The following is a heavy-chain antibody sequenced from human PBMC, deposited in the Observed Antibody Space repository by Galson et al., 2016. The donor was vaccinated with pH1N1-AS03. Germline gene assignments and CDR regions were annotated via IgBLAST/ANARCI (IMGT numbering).Heavy chain of an antibody. D-gene: IGHD2-15*01. J-gene: IGHJ4*02. CDR2: IAGGGVTT. Sequence: SLRLSCAASGFTFSSYAMSWVRQAPGKRLEWVSAIAGGGVTTYYADSVKGRFTISRDNSKNTLYLRVNSLRAEDTAIYYCAKLSLGYCAYWGQGTLVTVSS. V-gene: IGHV3-23*01. CDR3: AKLSLGYCAY. CDR1: GFTFSSYA.